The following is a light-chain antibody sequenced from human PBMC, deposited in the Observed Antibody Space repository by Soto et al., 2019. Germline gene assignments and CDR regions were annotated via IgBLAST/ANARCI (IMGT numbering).Light chain of an antibody. V-gene: IGKV3-20*01. J-gene: IGKJ3*01. Sequence: ESVLTQSPGTLSMSPGERATLSCRASQSVSSSYSAWYQQKPGDAPRLLIYGASSRATAIPDRFSGSGSGTDFPLTISRLEPEDFGVYYCQQYGSSPFTFGPGTKVDIK. CDR1: QSVSSSY. CDR2: GAS. CDR3: QQYGSSPFT.